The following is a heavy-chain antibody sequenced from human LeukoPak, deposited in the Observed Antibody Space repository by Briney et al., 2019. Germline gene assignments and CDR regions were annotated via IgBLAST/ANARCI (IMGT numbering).Heavy chain of an antibody. J-gene: IGHJ4*02. V-gene: IGHV4-34*01. Sequence: SETLSLTCGVYGGSFSGYYWSWIRQPPGRGLEWIGEINQRGGTNYNPSLKSRVTISVDTSKNQFSLKLSSVTAADTGVYYCATKYSVAVAANPPYFDYWGQGTLVTVSS. CDR3: ATKYSVAVAANPPYFDY. CDR2: INQRGGT. CDR1: GGSFSGYY. D-gene: IGHD6-19*01.